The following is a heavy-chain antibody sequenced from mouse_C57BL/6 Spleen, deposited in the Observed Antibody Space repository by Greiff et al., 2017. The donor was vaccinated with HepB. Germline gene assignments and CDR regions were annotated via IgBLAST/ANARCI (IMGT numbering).Heavy chain of an antibody. CDR2: IDPSDSYT. J-gene: IGHJ2*01. D-gene: IGHD2-4*01. Sequence: VQLQQPGAELVKPGASVKLSCKASGYTFTSYWMQWVKQRPGQGLEWIGEIDPSDSYTNYNQKFKGKATLTVDTSSSTAYMQLSSLTSEDSAVYYCARGGLEYYFDYWGQGTTLTVSS. V-gene: IGHV1-50*01. CDR3: ARGGLEYYFDY. CDR1: GYTFTSYW.